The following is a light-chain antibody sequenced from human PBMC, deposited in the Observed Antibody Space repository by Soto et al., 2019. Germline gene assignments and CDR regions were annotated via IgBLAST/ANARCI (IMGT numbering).Light chain of an antibody. CDR1: SSDVGGYNY. J-gene: IGLJ1*01. V-gene: IGLV2-8*01. CDR2: EVS. CDR3: SSTAGYNSSLYV. Sequence: QSVLTQPSSASGSPGHSVTISCTGTSSDVGGYNYVSRYQQHPGKAPKLMIYEVSKRPSGVPDRFSGSKSGNTASLTVSGLQAEYVADNYTSSTAGYNSSLYVVGTGAKDPV.